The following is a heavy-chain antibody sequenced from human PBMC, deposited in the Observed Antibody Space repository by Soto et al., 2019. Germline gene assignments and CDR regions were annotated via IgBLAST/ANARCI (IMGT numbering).Heavy chain of an antibody. D-gene: IGHD6-13*01. Sequence: LKISCKGSGYSFTSYWIGWVRQMPGKGLEWMGIIYPGDSDTRYSPSFQGQVTISADKSISTAYLQWSSLKASDTAMYYCARAYSSSWYNYYYGMDVWGQGTTVTVSS. CDR3: ARAYSSSWYNYYYGMDV. J-gene: IGHJ6*02. CDR1: GYSFTSYW. V-gene: IGHV5-51*01. CDR2: IYPGDSDT.